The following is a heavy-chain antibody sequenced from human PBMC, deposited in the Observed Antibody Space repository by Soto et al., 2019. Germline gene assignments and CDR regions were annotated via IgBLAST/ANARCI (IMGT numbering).Heavy chain of an antibody. Sequence: EVHLVESGGGLVQPGGSLRLSCAASGFSFSNYWMTWVRQAPGKGLEWEANINPDGGAKYYVESVKGRFSISRDNAKNSLYLQMSNLRAEDTAVYYCAKAFYNGNSDFGYWGQGTLVTVSS. CDR1: GFSFSNYW. CDR3: AKAFYNGNSDFGY. V-gene: IGHV3-7*05. J-gene: IGHJ4*02. CDR2: INPDGGAK. D-gene: IGHD3-10*01.